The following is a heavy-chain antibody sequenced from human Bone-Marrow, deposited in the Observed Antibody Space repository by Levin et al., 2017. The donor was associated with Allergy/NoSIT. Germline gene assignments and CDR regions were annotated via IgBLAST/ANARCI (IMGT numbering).Heavy chain of an antibody. D-gene: IGHD2-2*01. CDR2: INSDGSNT. CDR3: ARGGCSSTSCLDN. CDR1: GFTFSNYW. J-gene: IGHJ4*02. V-gene: IGHV3-74*01. Sequence: PRASLRLSCAASGFTFSNYWMHWVRQAPGKGLVWVSHINSDGSNTNYADSVKGRFTISRDNAKNTLYLQMNSLRDEDTAVYYCARGGCSSTSCLDNWGQGTLVTVSP.